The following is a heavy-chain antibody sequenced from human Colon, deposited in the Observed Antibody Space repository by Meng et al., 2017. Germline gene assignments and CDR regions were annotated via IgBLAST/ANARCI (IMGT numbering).Heavy chain of an antibody. CDR3: VRDPTGGSFHYFDS. V-gene: IGHV1-3*01. D-gene: IGHD1-14*01. CDR1: GNTVTSTT. J-gene: IGHJ4*02. Sequence: QVHLVQSGAEVKQPGPSFKLSCKASGNTVTSTTFHGVRQAPGQRPEWMGWINDGSGNTKYSMKFQNRVTLTRDTSASTAYLEVKSLTSRDTAVYYCVRDPTGGSFHYFDSWGQGALVTVSS. CDR2: INDGSGNT.